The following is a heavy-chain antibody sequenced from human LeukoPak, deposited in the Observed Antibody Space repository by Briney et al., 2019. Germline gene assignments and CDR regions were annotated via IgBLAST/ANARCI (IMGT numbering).Heavy chain of an antibody. CDR3: ASSGSLHYYYYYYMDV. CDR1: GGSFSGYY. D-gene: IGHD3-10*01. Sequence: PSETLSLTCAVYGGSFSGYYWSWIRQPPGKGLEWIGEINHSGSTNYNPSLKGRVTISVDTSKNQFSLKLSSVTAADTAVYYCASSGSLHYYYYYYMDVWGKGTTVTISS. V-gene: IGHV4-34*01. J-gene: IGHJ6*03. CDR2: INHSGST.